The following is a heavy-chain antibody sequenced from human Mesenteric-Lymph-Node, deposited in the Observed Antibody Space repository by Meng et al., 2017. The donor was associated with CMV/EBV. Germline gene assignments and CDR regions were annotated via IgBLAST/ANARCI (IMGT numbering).Heavy chain of an antibody. D-gene: IGHD3-22*01. CDR2: INPNSGGT. Sequence: ASVKVSCKASGYTFTGYYMHWVRQAPGQGLEWMRWINPNSGGTNYAQKFQGRVTMTRDTSISTAYMELTRLRSDDTAVYYCARGYYDSTAYPDYWGQGTLVTVSS. CDR1: GYTFTGYY. CDR3: ARGYYDSTAYPDY. V-gene: IGHV1-2*02. J-gene: IGHJ4*02.